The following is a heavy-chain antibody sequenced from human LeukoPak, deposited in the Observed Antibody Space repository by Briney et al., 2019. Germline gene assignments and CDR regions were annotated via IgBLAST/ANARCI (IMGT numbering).Heavy chain of an antibody. Sequence: GGSLRLSCVASGFTFDDYAMHWVRQAPGKGLEWVSGISWNSGRRGYADSVKGRFTISRDNAKNSLYLQMNSLRAEDTAVYYCARGDWLPLPYAFDHWGQGTLVTVSS. CDR2: ISWNSGRR. J-gene: IGHJ4*02. CDR3: ARGDWLPLPYAFDH. CDR1: GFTFDDYA. D-gene: IGHD5-12*01. V-gene: IGHV3-9*01.